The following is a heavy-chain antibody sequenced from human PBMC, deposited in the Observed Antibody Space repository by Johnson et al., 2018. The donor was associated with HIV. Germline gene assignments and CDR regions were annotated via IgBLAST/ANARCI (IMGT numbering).Heavy chain of an antibody. CDR3: AKGGIDAFDI. V-gene: IGHV3-NL1*01. J-gene: IGHJ3*02. Sequence: QVQLVESGGGVVQPGRSLRLSCAASGFTFSDYAVHWVRQAPGKGLVWVSVIYSGGSTYYADSVKGRFTISRDNAKNSLYLQMNSLRAEDTAVYYCAKGGIDAFDIWGQGTMVTVSS. CDR2: IYSGGST. D-gene: IGHD6-25*01. CDR1: GFTFSDYA.